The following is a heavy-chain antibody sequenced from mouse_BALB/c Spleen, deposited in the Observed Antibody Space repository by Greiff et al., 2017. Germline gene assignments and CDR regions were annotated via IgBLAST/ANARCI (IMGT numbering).Heavy chain of an antibody. J-gene: IGHJ3*01. CDR2: IWSGGST. Sequence: VKLQESGPGLVQPSQSLSITCTVSGFSLTSYGVHWVRQSPGKGLEWLGVIWSGGSTDDNAAFISRLSISKDNSKSQVFFKMNSLQADDTAIYYCALSLLRLRTTFGYWGQGTLVTVSA. D-gene: IGHD1-2*01. CDR1: GFSLTSYG. V-gene: IGHV2-4-1*01. CDR3: ALSLLRLRTTFGY.